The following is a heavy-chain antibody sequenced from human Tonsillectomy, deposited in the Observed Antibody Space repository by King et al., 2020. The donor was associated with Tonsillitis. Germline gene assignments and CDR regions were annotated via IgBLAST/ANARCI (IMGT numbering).Heavy chain of an antibody. Sequence: VQLVESGGGLMQPGGSLRLSCAASGFSVSSHYMIWVRQAPGKGLEWVSVIYGGGTTYYADFVKGRFTISRDNSENTLYLQMNSLRAEDTAMYYCARVNYYDSSGYWSPYYFDYWGQGTLVTVSS. D-gene: IGHD3-22*01. CDR3: ARVNYYDSSGYWSPYYFDY. V-gene: IGHV3-53*01. CDR1: GFSVSSHY. CDR2: IYGGGTT. J-gene: IGHJ4*02.